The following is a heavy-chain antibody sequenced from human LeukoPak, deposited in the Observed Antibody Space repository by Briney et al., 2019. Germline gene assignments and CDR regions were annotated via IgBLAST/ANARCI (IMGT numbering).Heavy chain of an antibody. J-gene: IGHJ4*02. CDR2: IRQDGAEK. D-gene: IGHD3-22*01. V-gene: IGHV3-7*01. Sequence: GGSLRLSCAASGFTFSNHWMSWVRQAPGKGLEWVANIRQDGAEKYYVDSVKGRFTISRDNAKNSVYLEMNSLRVEDTAVYFCARAPYFESSGPLWGQGTLVTVSS. CDR1: GFTFSNHW. CDR3: ARAPYFESSGPL.